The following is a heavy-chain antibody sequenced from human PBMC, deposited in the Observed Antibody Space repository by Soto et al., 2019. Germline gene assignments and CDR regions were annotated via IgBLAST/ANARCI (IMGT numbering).Heavy chain of an antibody. Sequence: GGSLRLSCAASGFTFSSYAMSWVRQAPGKGLEWVSAISGSGGSTYYADSVKGRFTISRDNSKNTLYLQMNSLRAEDTAVYYCAKVRSPPWIQLWFLTGFDYWGQGTLVTVSS. CDR2: ISGSGGST. J-gene: IGHJ4*02. V-gene: IGHV3-23*01. CDR1: GFTFSSYA. D-gene: IGHD5-18*01. CDR3: AKVRSPPWIQLWFLTGFDY.